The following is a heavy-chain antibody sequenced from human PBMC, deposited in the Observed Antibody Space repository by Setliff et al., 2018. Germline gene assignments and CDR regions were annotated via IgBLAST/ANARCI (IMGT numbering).Heavy chain of an antibody. CDR3: AKVPIWGSVDS. Sequence: GGSLRLSCAASGFTFSDYYMSWLRQAPGKGLEWVSVISASGGSTYYADSVKGRFTISRDNSKNTLYLQMNSLRAEDTALYYCAKVPIWGSVDSWGQGTLVTVSS. D-gene: IGHD3-16*01. J-gene: IGHJ4*02. V-gene: IGHV3-23*01. CDR2: ISASGGST. CDR1: GFTFSDYY.